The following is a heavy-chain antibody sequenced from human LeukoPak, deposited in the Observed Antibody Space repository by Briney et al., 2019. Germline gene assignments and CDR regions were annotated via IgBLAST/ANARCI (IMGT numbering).Heavy chain of an antibody. CDR2: ISSSSSTI. Sequence: GGSLRLSCAASGFTFSSYSMNWVRQAPGKGLEWVSYISSSSSTIYYADSVKGRFTISRDNAKNSLYLQMNSLRAEDTAVYYCARAMTDWGQGTMVTVSS. D-gene: IGHD2-21*02. CDR1: GFTFSSYS. V-gene: IGHV3-48*01. CDR3: ARAMTD. J-gene: IGHJ3*01.